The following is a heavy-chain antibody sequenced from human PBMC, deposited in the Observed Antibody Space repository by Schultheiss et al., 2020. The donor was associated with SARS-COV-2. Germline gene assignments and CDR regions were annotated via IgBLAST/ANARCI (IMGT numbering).Heavy chain of an antibody. CDR1: GGSISSSSYY. V-gene: IGHV4-39*07. CDR3: ARAILDYYDSSGYYYFDY. CDR2: IYYSGST. J-gene: IGHJ4*02. D-gene: IGHD3-22*01. Sequence: SETLSLTCTVSGGSISSSSYYWGWIRQPPGKGLEWIGSIYYSGSTYYNPSLKSRVTISVDTSKNQFSLKLSSVTAADTAVYYCARAILDYYDSSGYYYFDYWGQGTLVTVSS.